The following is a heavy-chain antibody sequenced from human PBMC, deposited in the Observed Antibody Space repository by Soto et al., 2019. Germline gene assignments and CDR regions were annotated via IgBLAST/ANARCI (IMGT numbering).Heavy chain of an antibody. CDR1: GGTFSSYA. J-gene: IGHJ6*02. V-gene: IGHV1-69*13. D-gene: IGHD6-6*01. Sequence: SVKVSCKASGGTFSSYAISWVRQAPGQGLEWMGGIIPIFGTANYAQKFQGRVTITADESTSTAYMELSSLRSEDTAVYYCAREIADRHTYYYYGMDVWGQGTTVTVSS. CDR2: IIPIFGTA. CDR3: AREIADRHTYYYYGMDV.